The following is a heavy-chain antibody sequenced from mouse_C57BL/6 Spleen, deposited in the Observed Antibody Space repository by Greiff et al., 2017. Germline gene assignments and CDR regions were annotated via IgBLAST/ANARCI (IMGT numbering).Heavy chain of an antibody. Sequence: VQVVESGPELVKPGASVKISCKASGYAFSSSWMNWVKQRPGKGLEWIGRIYPGDGDTNYNGKFKGKATLTADKSSSTAYMQLSSLTSEDSAVYFCARKTGEGAMDYWGQGTSVTVSS. CDR1: GYAFSSSW. CDR3: ARKTGEGAMDY. J-gene: IGHJ4*01. CDR2: IYPGDGDT. V-gene: IGHV1-82*01.